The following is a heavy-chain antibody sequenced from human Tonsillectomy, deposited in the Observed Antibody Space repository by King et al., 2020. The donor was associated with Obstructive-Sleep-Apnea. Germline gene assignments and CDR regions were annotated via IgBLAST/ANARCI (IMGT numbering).Heavy chain of an antibody. V-gene: IGHV7-4-1*02. CDR2: IDTNTGNP. CDR1: GYNLSTYV. Sequence: QLVQSGSELRKPGASVKVSCKASGYNLSTYVMNWVRQAPGQGLVWMGWIDTNTGNPTYAQGFTRRFVFSLYTSVSTAYLQISSLRTEDTAVYYCARGRSWFDPGGQGTLVTVSP. J-gene: IGHJ5*02. CDR3: ARGRSWFDP.